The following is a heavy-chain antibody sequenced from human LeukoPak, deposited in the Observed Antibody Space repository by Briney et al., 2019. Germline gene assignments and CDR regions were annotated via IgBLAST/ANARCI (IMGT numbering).Heavy chain of an antibody. D-gene: IGHD6-6*01. Sequence: SVKVSCKASRGTFSNLAFSWVRHAPGQGLEWMGGIIPAFGTPSYPQRFHGRVTISTDESTSSVYMELSGLRSEDTAVYYCSTRGGSTSSLDSWGQGTLV. J-gene: IGHJ4*02. CDR1: RGTFSNLA. CDR2: IIPAFGTP. CDR3: STRGGSTSSLDS. V-gene: IGHV1-69*05.